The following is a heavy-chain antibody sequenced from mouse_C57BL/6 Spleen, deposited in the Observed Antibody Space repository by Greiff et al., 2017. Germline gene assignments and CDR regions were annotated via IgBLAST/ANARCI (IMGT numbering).Heavy chain of an antibody. Sequence: EVQVVESGGGLVQPGGSMKLSCAASGFTFSDAWMDWVRQSPEKGLEWVAEIRNKANNHATYYAESVKGRFTISRDDSKSSVYLQMNSLRAEDTGIYYCTRGSLPPTGFAYWGQGTLVTVSA. V-gene: IGHV6-6*01. CDR1: GFTFSDAW. CDR3: TRGSLPPTGFAY. J-gene: IGHJ3*01. CDR2: IRNKANNHAT. D-gene: IGHD3-2*01.